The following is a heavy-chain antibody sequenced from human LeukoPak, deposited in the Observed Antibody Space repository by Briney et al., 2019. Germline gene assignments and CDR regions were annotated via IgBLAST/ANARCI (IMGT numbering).Heavy chain of an antibody. D-gene: IGHD3-22*01. Sequence: SETLSLTCTVSGGSISSYYWSWIRQPPGKGLEWIGEINHSGSTNYNPSLKSRVTISVDTSKNQFSLKLSSVTAADTAVYYCARGYDSCAFDIWGQGTMVTVSS. CDR2: INHSGST. CDR3: ARGYDSCAFDI. V-gene: IGHV4-34*01. CDR1: GGSISSYY. J-gene: IGHJ3*02.